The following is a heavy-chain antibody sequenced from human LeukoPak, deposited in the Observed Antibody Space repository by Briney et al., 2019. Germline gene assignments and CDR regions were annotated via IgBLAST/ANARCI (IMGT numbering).Heavy chain of an antibody. D-gene: IGHD2-21*02. V-gene: IGHV4-38-2*02. CDR2: VHYSGTA. J-gene: IGHJ4*02. Sequence: SETLSLTCTVSGYSISSGYYWGWIRQPPGKGLEWIASVHYSGTAYYNPSLRSRVTISVDTSKNQFSLKVTSVTAADTAAYYCARRLHYYDYWGQGTLVTVSS. CDR3: ARRLHYYDY. CDR1: GYSISSGYY.